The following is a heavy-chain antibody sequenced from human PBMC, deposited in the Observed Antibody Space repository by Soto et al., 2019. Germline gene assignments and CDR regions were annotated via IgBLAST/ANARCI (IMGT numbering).Heavy chain of an antibody. CDR1: GYTFRNHW. CDR3: ATAEVDY. CDR2: MNSDGSII. Sequence: GGSLRLSCAVAGYTFRNHWMLWVRQAPGKGPEWVSRMNSDGSIINYKDSVKGRFTVSRDNAKNTLYLQMNSLRVEDTAVYYCATAEVDYWGPGTLVTVSS. V-gene: IGHV3-74*01. J-gene: IGHJ4*02.